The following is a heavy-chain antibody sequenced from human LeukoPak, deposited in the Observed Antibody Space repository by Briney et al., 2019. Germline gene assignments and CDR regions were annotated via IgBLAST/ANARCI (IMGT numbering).Heavy chain of an antibody. J-gene: IGHJ4*02. CDR1: GGTFSSYA. D-gene: IGHD3-22*01. CDR3: ASSYYDSSGFFDY. V-gene: IGHV1-69*05. CDR2: IIPIFGTA. Sequence: SVKVSCKASGGTFSSYAISWVRQAPGQGLEWMGRIIPIFGTANYAQKFQGRVTITTDESTSTAYMELSSLRSEGTAVYYCASSYYDSSGFFDYWGQGTLVTVSS.